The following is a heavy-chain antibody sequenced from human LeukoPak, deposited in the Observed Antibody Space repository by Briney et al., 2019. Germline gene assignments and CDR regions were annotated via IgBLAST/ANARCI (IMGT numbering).Heavy chain of an antibody. CDR1: GFTFSSYA. CDR2: ISGSGGST. CDR3: AKEYYDYVWGSYYFDY. J-gene: IGHJ4*02. Sequence: GGYLRLSCAASGFTFSSYAMSWVRQAPGKGLEWVSAISGSGGSTYYADSVKGRFTISRDNSRDTLYLQMNSLRAEDTAVYYCAKEYYDYVWGSYYFDYWGQGTLVTVSS. D-gene: IGHD3-16*01. V-gene: IGHV3-23*01.